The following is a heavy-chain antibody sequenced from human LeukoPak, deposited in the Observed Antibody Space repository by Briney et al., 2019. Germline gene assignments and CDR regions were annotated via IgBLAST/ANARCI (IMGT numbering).Heavy chain of an antibody. CDR1: GGSISSSSYY. Sequence: SETLSLTCTVSGGSISSSSYYWGWIRQPPGKGLEWIGSIYYSGSTYYNPSLKSRVTISVDTSKNQFSLKLSSVTAADTAVYYCARLGQWPVRDYFDYWGQGTLVTVSS. J-gene: IGHJ4*02. V-gene: IGHV4-39*01. CDR3: ARLGQWPVRDYFDY. D-gene: IGHD6-19*01. CDR2: IYYSGST.